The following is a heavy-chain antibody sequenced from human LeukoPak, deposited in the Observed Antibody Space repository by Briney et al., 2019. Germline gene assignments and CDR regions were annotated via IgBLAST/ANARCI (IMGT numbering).Heavy chain of an antibody. Sequence: SQTLSLTCAISGDCVSSNSSAWGWIRQSPWRGLEWLGRTYYRSGWYNDYALSLKSRIPISPHSTKTQVSLQLSSVTPEDTAVYYCSRELVWGPADYWGQRTLGTVSS. CDR3: SRELVWGPADY. CDR2: TYYRSGWYN. V-gene: IGHV6-1*01. D-gene: IGHD3-16*01. CDR1: GDCVSSNSSA. J-gene: IGHJ4*02.